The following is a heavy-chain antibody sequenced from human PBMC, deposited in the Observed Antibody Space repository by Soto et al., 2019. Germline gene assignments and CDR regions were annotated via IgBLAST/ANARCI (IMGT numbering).Heavy chain of an antibody. Sequence: EVQLLESGGGLVQPGGSLRLSCTASGLTFSSYWIQWVRQAPGKGLVWVSRISVDGSATTYADSVKGRFTISRDNAKNTVYLQMNSLRADDAAMYYCATALVGAGGLWAYWGQGTLVTVSS. CDR3: ATALVGAGGLWAY. J-gene: IGHJ4*02. CDR2: ISVDGSAT. D-gene: IGHD3-16*01. CDR1: GLTFSSYW. V-gene: IGHV3-74*01.